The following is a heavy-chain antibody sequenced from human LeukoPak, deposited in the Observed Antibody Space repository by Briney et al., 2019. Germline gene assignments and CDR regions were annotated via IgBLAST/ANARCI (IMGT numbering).Heavy chain of an antibody. V-gene: IGHV4-59*08. CDR1: GGSISSYY. CDR2: IYYSGST. Sequence: SETLSLTCTVSGGSISSYYWSWIRQPPGKGLEWIGYIYYSGSTNYNPSLKSRVTISVDTSKNQFSLKLSSVTAADTAVYYCARHSSSMVRGVIYFDYWGQGTLVTVSS. CDR3: ARHSSSMVRGVIYFDY. D-gene: IGHD3-10*01. J-gene: IGHJ4*02.